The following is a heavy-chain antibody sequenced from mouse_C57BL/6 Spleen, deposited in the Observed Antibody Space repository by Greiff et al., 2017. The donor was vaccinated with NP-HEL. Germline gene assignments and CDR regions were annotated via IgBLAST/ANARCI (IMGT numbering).Heavy chain of an antibody. CDR1: GYTFTSYW. D-gene: IGHD2-5*01. CDR3: AYYSNYDWYFDV. J-gene: IGHJ1*03. Sequence: QVQLQQPGAELVRPGSSVKLSCKASGYTFTSYWMDWVKQRPGQGLEWIGNIYPSDSETHYNQKFKDKATLTVDKSSSTAYMQLSSLTSEDSAVYYCAYYSNYDWYFDVWGTGTTVTVSS. V-gene: IGHV1-61*01. CDR2: IYPSDSET.